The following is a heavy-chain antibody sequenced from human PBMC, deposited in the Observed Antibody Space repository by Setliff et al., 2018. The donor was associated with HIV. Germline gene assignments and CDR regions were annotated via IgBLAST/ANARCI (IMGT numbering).Heavy chain of an antibody. D-gene: IGHD3-3*01. V-gene: IGHV3-9*01. CDR2: ISSTGTYI. CDR1: GFTFDDYA. Sequence: PGGSLRLSCAASGFTFDDYAMHWVRQAPGKGLEWVSGISSTGTYIYYADSVKGRFTISRDNAKNTLYLQLNSLRVEDTAVYFCASWRVPRDAFDIWGLGTMVTVSS. J-gene: IGHJ3*02. CDR3: ASWRVPRDAFDI.